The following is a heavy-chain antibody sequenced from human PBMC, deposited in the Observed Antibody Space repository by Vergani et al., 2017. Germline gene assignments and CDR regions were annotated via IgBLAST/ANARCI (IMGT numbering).Heavy chain of an antibody. J-gene: IGHJ4*02. CDR3: ATIGYRRWGYYFDY. Sequence: QVQLQESGPGLVKPPGTLSLTCAVSGDSISSNNCWTWVRQPPGKGLEWIGEICHTEDTKYNPSLKSRVTVSVDESRNLFSLRLNSVTAADTAVYYCATIGYRRWGYYFDYWGQGILVTVSS. V-gene: IGHV4-4*03. CDR1: GDSISSNNC. D-gene: IGHD2-2*02. CDR2: ICHTEDT.